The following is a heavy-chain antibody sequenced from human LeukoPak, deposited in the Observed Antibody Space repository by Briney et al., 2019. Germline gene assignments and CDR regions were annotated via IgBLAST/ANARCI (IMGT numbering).Heavy chain of an antibody. D-gene: IGHD3-10*01. Sequence: PGGSLRLSCAASGFTFSSYAMHWVRQAPGKGLEWVAVISYDGSNKYYADSVKGRFTISRDNSKNTLYLQMNSLRAEDTAVYYCARVTGGSARYYYYYYMDVWGKGTTVTVSS. CDR2: ISYDGSNK. CDR1: GFTFSSYA. V-gene: IGHV3-30*04. J-gene: IGHJ6*03. CDR3: ARVTGGSARYYYYYYMDV.